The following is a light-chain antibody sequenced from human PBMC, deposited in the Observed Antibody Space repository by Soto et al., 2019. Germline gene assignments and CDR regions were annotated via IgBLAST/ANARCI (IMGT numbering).Light chain of an antibody. V-gene: IGKV1-39*01. CDR3: QQSYNTLPWT. CDR1: QSISTY. CDR2: TAS. J-gene: IGKJ1*01. Sequence: DIQMTQSPSSQSASVGDRVIITCRASQSISTYLNWYQQKPGKAPNLLIYTASSLQSGVPSRFSGSGSGTDFTLTISGLQPEDFATYYCQQSYNTLPWTFGQGTKVEIK.